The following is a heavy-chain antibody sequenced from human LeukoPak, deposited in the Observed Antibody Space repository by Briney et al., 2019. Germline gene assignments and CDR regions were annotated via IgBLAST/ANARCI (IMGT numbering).Heavy chain of an antibody. V-gene: IGHV3-21*01. CDR1: GFTVSSNY. CDR2: ISSRGSHI. CDR3: AKDARRTFGLSSGLYRGSYYFDY. Sequence: GGSLRLSCAASGFTVSSNYMSWVRQAPGKGLEWVSSISSRGSHIYYADSVKGRFTISRDNAKNSLYLQMNSLRAEDTAVYYCAKDARRTFGLSSGLYRGSYYFDYWGQGTLVTVSS. J-gene: IGHJ4*02. D-gene: IGHD6-19*01.